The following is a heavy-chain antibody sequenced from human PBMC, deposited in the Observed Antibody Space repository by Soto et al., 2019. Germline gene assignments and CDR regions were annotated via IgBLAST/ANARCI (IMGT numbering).Heavy chain of an antibody. CDR1: GDTVSSYA. J-gene: IGHJ4*02. CDR3: ARVGPAHYYDSSGYFSPLDY. CDR2: IIPMFGTA. V-gene: IGHV1-69*01. D-gene: IGHD3-22*01. Sequence: QMQLVQSGAEVKKRGSSVKVSCKASGDTVSSYAINWVRQAPGQGLEWMGGIIPMFGTANYAQKFKGRVTITAGESTSTDYMELSSLMSEDTAVYYCARVGPAHYYDSSGYFSPLDYWGQGTLVTVSS.